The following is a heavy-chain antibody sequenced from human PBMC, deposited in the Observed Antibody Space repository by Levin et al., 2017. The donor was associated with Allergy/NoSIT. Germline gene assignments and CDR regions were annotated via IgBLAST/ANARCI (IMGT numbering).Heavy chain of an antibody. Sequence: SCAASGFTFSSYAMSWVRQAPGKGLEWVSAISGSGGSTYYADSVKGRFTISRDNSKNTLYLQMNSLRAEDTAVYYCAKRGVVVSDWYFDLWGRGTLVTVSS. V-gene: IGHV3-23*01. CDR3: AKRGVVVSDWYFDL. D-gene: IGHD2-2*01. CDR2: ISGSGGST. J-gene: IGHJ2*01. CDR1: GFTFSSYA.